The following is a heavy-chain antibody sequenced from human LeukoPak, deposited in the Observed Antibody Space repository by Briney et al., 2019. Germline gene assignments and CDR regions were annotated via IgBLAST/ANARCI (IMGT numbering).Heavy chain of an antibody. V-gene: IGHV3-30-3*01. CDR3: AKDAVTTLDY. CDR2: ISYDGSNK. CDR1: GFTFSNYA. Sequence: GGSLRLSCAASGFTFSNYAMHWVRQAPGKGLEWVAVISYDGSNKYYADSVKGRFTISRDNSKNTLFLQMNSLRPDDAAVYYCAKDAVTTLDYWGQGTLVTVSS. D-gene: IGHD4-17*01. J-gene: IGHJ4*02.